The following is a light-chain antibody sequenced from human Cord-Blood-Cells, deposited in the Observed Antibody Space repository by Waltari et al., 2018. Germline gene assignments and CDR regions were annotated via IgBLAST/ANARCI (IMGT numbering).Light chain of an antibody. J-gene: IGLJ2*01. V-gene: IGLV2-11*01. Sequence: QSALTQPRPVSGSPGQSVTISCTGTSSHVGGYNYVSWYQQHPGKAPKLMIYDVSKRPSGVPDRFSGSKSGNTASLTISGLQAEDEADYYCCSYAGSYTLVFGGGTKLTVL. CDR1: SSHVGGYNY. CDR3: CSYAGSYTLV. CDR2: DVS.